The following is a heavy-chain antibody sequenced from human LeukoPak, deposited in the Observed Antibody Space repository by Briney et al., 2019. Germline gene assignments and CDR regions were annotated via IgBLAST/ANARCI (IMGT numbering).Heavy chain of an antibody. Sequence: ASVKVSCKASGYSFTRYGISWVRQAPGQGLEWMGWISTYDGNTNYAQRVQDRLTINTDSSTSTAYKELRSLRSDDTAVYYCAKLGATVGYRPIDYWGQGTLVTV. D-gene: IGHD1-26*01. V-gene: IGHV1-18*04. J-gene: IGHJ4*02. CDR2: ISTYDGNT. CDR3: AKLGATVGYRPIDY. CDR1: GYSFTRYG.